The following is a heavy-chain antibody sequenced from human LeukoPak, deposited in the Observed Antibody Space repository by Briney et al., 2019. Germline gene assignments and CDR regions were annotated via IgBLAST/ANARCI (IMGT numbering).Heavy chain of an antibody. D-gene: IGHD3-10*01. V-gene: IGHV3-7*01. CDR2: IKEDGSKE. CDR3: AKEGRSLYFYMDV. CDR1: GFTFSNYW. Sequence: PGGSLRLSCVASGFTFSNYWMTWVRQAPGKGLEWVANIKEDGSKENYVDSVKGRFTISRDDSKNTVYLQMNSLRAEDTAVYFCAKEGRSLYFYMDVWGKGTTVTISS. J-gene: IGHJ6*03.